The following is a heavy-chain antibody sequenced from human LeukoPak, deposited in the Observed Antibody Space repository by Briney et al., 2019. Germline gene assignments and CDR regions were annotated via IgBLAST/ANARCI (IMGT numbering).Heavy chain of an antibody. Sequence: GGSLRLSCAASGFTFTNYWMNWVRQAPGKGLEWVSAISGSGGSTYYADSVKGRFTISRDNSKNTLYLQMNSLRAEDTAVYYCAKTFRSTDFDYWGQGTLVTVSS. D-gene: IGHD1-26*01. CDR1: GFTFTNYW. V-gene: IGHV3-23*01. CDR2: ISGSGGST. CDR3: AKTFRSTDFDY. J-gene: IGHJ4*02.